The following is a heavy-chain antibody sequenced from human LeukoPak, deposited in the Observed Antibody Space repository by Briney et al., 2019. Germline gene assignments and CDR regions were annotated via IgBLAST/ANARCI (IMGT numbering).Heavy chain of an antibody. CDR3: AKGYSGGSATHFDS. CDR2: LSGSGTTGT. CDR1: GFXFSTFA. D-gene: IGHD4-23*01. J-gene: IGHJ4*02. V-gene: IGHV3-23*01. Sequence: GGSLRLSCAASGFXFSTFAMSWVRQAPGKGLERVSVLSGSGTTGTYYADSVKGRFTISRDNSKNTLFLEMNSLRAEDSALYYCAKGYSGGSATHFDSWGQGILVTVSS.